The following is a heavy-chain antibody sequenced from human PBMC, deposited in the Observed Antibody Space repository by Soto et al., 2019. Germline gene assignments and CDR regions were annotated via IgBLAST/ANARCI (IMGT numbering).Heavy chain of an antibody. D-gene: IGHD2-8*02. CDR2: INPTGGST. CDR1: GYTFINYY. CDR3: ARHLAAGDV. V-gene: IGHV1-46*04. J-gene: IGHJ4*02. Sequence: QVQLVQSGAEVKKPGASVKVSCKASGYTFINYYIHWVRQAPGHGLEWMAIINPTGGSTNYAQKLHSRFTLTMDKSTSAVYMGLSSLPSEDTAMYYCARHLAAGDVWGQGTLVTVSS.